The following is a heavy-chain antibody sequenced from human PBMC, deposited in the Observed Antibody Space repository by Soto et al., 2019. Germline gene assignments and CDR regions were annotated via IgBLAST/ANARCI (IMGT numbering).Heavy chain of an antibody. Sequence: GASVKVSCKASGYTFTGYYMHWVRQAPGQGLEWMGWINPNSGGTNYAQRFQGWVTMTRDTSISTAYMELSRLRSDDTAVYYCARGESSSWPFDYWGQGTLVTVSS. J-gene: IGHJ4*02. CDR1: GYTFTGYY. V-gene: IGHV1-2*04. CDR2: INPNSGGT. D-gene: IGHD6-13*01. CDR3: ARGESSSWPFDY.